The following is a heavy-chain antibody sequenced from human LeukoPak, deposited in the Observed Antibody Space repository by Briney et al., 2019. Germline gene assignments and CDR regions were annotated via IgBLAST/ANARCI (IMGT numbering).Heavy chain of an antibody. V-gene: IGHV3-48*02. J-gene: IGHJ4*02. CDR2: ISSFSSTI. CDR1: GFTFSSYS. CDR3: ARVAYDYDTSGRFDY. Sequence: GGSLRLSCAASGFTFSSYSINWVRQAPGKGLEWVSYISSFSSTIYYADSVKGRFTISRDNAKNSLYLQMNSLRDEDTAVYYCARVAYDYDTSGRFDYWGQGTLVTVSS. D-gene: IGHD3-22*01.